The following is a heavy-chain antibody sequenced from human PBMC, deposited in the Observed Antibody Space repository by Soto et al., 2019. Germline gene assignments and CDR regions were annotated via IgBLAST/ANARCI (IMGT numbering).Heavy chain of an antibody. CDR1: GGSISSYY. V-gene: IGHV4-59*01. D-gene: IGHD6-6*01. Sequence: SETLSLTCTVSGGSISSYYWSWIRQPPGKGLEWIGYIYYSGSTNYNPSLKSRVTISVDTSKNQFSLKLSSVTAADTAVYYCARVKYSSYPAYYYYGMDVWGQGTTVTVSS. J-gene: IGHJ6*02. CDR2: IYYSGST. CDR3: ARVKYSSYPAYYYYGMDV.